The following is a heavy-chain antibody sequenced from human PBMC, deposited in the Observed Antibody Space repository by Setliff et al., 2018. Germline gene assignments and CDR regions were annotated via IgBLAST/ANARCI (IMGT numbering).Heavy chain of an antibody. CDR1: GGSINRDY. J-gene: IGHJ4*02. Sequence: PSDTLSLTCSVSGGSINRDYWNWIRQPPGKGLEWLGYIHYSGNTNYSPSLRSRVSMSIDTSKNQFSLRLNSLTAADTAVYYCASGGYNYGALDYWGLGALVTVS. CDR3: ASGGYNYGALDY. CDR2: IHYSGNT. V-gene: IGHV4-59*07. D-gene: IGHD5-18*01.